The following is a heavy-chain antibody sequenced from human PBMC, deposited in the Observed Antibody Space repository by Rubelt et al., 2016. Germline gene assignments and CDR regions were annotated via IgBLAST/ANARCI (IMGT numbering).Heavy chain of an antibody. Sequence: QVQLQESGPGLVKPSETLSLTCTVSGGSISSYYWSWIRQPPGKGLEWIGYISYSGSTNYKPSPKGRDTIDVETAKNRFVLKLRTVTAAETAGYYCAREFVGDVSYGMDVWGQGTTVTVSS. CDR3: AREFVGDVSYGMDV. V-gene: IGHV4-59*01. CDR2: ISYSGST. D-gene: IGHD3-16*01. J-gene: IGHJ6*02. CDR1: GGSISSYY.